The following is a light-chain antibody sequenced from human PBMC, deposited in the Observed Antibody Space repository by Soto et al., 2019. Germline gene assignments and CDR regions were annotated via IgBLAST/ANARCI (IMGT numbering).Light chain of an antibody. CDR1: QGISSA. Sequence: AIQLTQSPSSLSASVGDRVTITCRASQGISSALAWYQQKPGKAPKLLIYDASSLESGVPSRFSGSGSGTDFTLTISSLQPEDFATYYCQQYSTYTPRTFGQGTKVDIK. V-gene: IGKV1-13*02. J-gene: IGKJ1*01. CDR2: DAS. CDR3: QQYSTYTPRT.